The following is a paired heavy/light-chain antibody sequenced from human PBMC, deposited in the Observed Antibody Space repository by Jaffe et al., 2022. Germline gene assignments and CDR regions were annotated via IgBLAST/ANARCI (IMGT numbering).Light chain of an antibody. J-gene: IGLJ2*01. Sequence: SSELTQDPAVSVALGQTVRITCQGDSLRSYYASWYQQKPGQAPVLVIYGKNNRPSGIPDRFSGSSSGNTASLTITGAQAEDEADYYCNSRDSSGNLVVFGGGTKLTVL. V-gene: IGLV3-19*01. CDR2: GKN. CDR1: SLRSYY. CDR3: NSRDSSGNLVV.
Heavy chain of an antibody. V-gene: IGHV3-48*03. D-gene: IGHD4-17*01. CDR1: GFTFSSYE. Sequence: EVQLVESGGGLVQPGGSLRLSCAASGFTFSSYEMNWVRQAPGKGLEWVSYISSSGSTIYYADSVKGRFTISRDNAKNSLYLQMNSLRAEDTAVYYCARSAPLDYGDYGGHDAFDIWGQGTMVTVSS. CDR3: ARSAPLDYGDYGGHDAFDI. CDR2: ISSSGSTI. J-gene: IGHJ3*02.